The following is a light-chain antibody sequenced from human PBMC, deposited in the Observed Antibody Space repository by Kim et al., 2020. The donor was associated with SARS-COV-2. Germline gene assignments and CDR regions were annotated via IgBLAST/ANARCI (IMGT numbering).Light chain of an antibody. V-gene: IGKV1-39*01. CDR3: QQGYST. CDR2: AAS. J-gene: IGKJ2*01. Sequence: DIQMTQSPSSLSASVGDRVTITCRASQSISTYLNWYQQKPGKAPKLLIYAASSLPSGVPSRFSGSGSGTDSTLTISSLQPEDFATYYCQQGYSTFGQGTKLEI. CDR1: QSISTY.